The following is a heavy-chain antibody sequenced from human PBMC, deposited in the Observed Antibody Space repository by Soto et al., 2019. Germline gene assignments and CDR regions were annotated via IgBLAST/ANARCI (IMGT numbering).Heavy chain of an antibody. J-gene: IGHJ6*02. Sequence: GESLKISCKGSGYSFTSYWISWVRQMPGKGLEWMGRIDPSDSYTNYSPSFQGHVTISADKSISTAYLQWSSLKASDTAMYYCARQYYDSRGYHYGRAVWGQGTTVTVSS. CDR1: GYSFTSYW. V-gene: IGHV5-10-1*01. D-gene: IGHD3-22*01. CDR2: IDPSDSYT. CDR3: ARQYYDSRGYHYGRAV.